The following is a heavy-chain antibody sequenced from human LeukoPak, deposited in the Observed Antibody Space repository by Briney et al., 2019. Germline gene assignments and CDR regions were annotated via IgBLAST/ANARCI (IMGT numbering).Heavy chain of an antibody. V-gene: IGHV4-59*01. CDR2: ISYSGST. J-gene: IGHJ4*02. CDR3: ARDQAVSGTAFDY. D-gene: IGHD6-19*01. Sequence: PSEILSLTCTVSGGSISTYYWNWIRQPPGKGLEWIGYISYSGSTNYNPSLKSRVTISVDTSKNQFSLKLTSVTAADTAVYYCARDQAVSGTAFDYWGQGALVIVSS. CDR1: GGSISTYY.